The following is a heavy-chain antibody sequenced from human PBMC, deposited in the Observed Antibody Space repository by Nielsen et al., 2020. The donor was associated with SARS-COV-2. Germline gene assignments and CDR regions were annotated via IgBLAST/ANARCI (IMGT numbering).Heavy chain of an antibody. Sequence: GESLKISCAASGFIFTSHAMHWVRQAPGKGLEWVAVVSYDGRNQYYADSVRGRFTISRDNSKNTLYLQMNSLRGEDTAVYYCAKDLADSWSDDYLLQEHLWG. J-gene: IGHJ6*01. CDR2: VSYDGRNQ. D-gene: IGHD3-3*01. CDR3: AKDLADSWSDDYLLQEHL. V-gene: IGHV3-30*18. CDR1: GFIFTSHA.